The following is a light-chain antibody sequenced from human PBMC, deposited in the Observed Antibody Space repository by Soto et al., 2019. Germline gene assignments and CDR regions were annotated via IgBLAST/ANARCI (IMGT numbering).Light chain of an antibody. CDR1: ISDVGGYNY. CDR3: CSYAGTYTYV. J-gene: IGLJ1*01. V-gene: IGLV2-11*01. CDR2: DVS. Sequence: QSALTQPRSVSGSPGQSVTISCTGTISDVGGYNYVSWYQQHPGKAPKLIIYDVSKRPSGVPDRFSGSKSGNTASLTISGLQTEDEADYYCCSYAGTYTYVFGTGTKVTVL.